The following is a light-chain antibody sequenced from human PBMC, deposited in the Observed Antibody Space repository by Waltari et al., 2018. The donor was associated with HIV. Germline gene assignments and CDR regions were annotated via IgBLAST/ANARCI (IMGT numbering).Light chain of an antibody. V-gene: IGLV3-1*01. CDR1: QLGDTY. CDR3: QAWDSNTVI. Sequence: SYELTQPPSVSVSPGQTASITCSGHQLGDTYACWFQQKPGQSPVLVIYQDWKRPSGIPERFFGSNSGNTATLTISGTQAMDEADYYCQAWDSNTVIFGGGTKLTVL. J-gene: IGLJ2*01. CDR2: QDW.